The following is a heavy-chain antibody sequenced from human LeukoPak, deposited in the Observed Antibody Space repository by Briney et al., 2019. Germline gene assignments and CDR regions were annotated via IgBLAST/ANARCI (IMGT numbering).Heavy chain of an antibody. D-gene: IGHD4-17*01. CDR2: INPNSGGT. V-gene: IGHV1-2*02. J-gene: IGHJ5*02. CDR1: GYTFTGYY. CDR3: ARISLVTTGFDP. Sequence: ASVKVSCKASGYTFTGYYMHWVRQAPGQGLEWMGWINPNSGGTNYAQKFQGRVTMTRDTSISTAYMELSRLRSDDTAVYYCARISLVTTGFDPWGQGTLVTVSS.